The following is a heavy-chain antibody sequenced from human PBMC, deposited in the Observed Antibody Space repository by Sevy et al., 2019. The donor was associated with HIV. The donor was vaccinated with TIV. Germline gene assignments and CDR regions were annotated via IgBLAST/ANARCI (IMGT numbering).Heavy chain of an antibody. CDR1: GFTFISYA. V-gene: IGHV3-23*01. Sequence: GGSLRLSCKPSGFTFISYAMSWVRQPPGKGLEWVSTIYGSSGGTYYADSVKGRFTISRDNSKNTLYLQMNSLRTEDTAVYYCAGGRYDSSGSFDAFDIWGQGTMVTVSS. CDR3: AGGRYDSSGSFDAFDI. CDR2: IYGSSGGT. J-gene: IGHJ3*02. D-gene: IGHD3-22*01.